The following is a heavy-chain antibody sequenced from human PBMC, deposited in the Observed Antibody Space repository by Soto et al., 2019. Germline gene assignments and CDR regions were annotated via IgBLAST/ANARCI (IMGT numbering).Heavy chain of an antibody. CDR1: GGSISSYY. CDR2: IYYSGST. J-gene: IGHJ6*02. V-gene: IGHV4-59*01. CDR3: ARSLGAGWGYYYYGMDV. Sequence: SETLSLTCTVSGGSISSYYWSWIRQPPGKGLEWIGYIYYSGSTNYNPSLKSRVTISVDTSKNQFSLKLSSVTAADTAVYYCARSLGAGWGYYYYGMDVWGQGTTVTVSS. D-gene: IGHD1-26*01.